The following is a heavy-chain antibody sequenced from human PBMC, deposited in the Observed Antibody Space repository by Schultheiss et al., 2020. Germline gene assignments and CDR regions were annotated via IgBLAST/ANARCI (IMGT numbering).Heavy chain of an antibody. CDR3: ARDLYGDYYFDY. J-gene: IGHJ4*02. CDR2: ISSSSDSM. V-gene: IGHV3-21*01. D-gene: IGHD4-17*01. Sequence: WGSLRLSCAGSGFTFSSYAMNWVRQAPGKGLEWVSSISSSSDSMYYADSVKGRFTISRDNAKSSLYLQMDSLRAEDTAVYFCARDLYGDYYFDYWGQGTLVTVPQ. CDR1: GFTFSSYA.